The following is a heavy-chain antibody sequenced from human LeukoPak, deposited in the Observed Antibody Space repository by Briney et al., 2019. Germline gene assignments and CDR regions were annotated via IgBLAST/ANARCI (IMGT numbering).Heavy chain of an antibody. Sequence: PSETLFLTCAVSGYSISSGYYWGWIRQPPGKGLEWIGSIYHSGSTYYNPSLKSRVTISVDTSKNQFSLKLSSVTAADTAVYYCACSSGPSSPVNYWGQGTLVTVSS. CDR3: ACSSGPSSPVNY. V-gene: IGHV4-38-2*01. D-gene: IGHD6-19*01. CDR1: GYSISSGYY. J-gene: IGHJ4*02. CDR2: IYHSGST.